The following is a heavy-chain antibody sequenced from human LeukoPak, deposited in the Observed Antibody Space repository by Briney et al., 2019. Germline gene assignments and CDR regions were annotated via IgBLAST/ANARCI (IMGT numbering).Heavy chain of an antibody. CDR1: GYTFTGYY. J-gene: IGHJ4*02. V-gene: IGHV1-2*06. CDR3: ARGNTASDY. D-gene: IGHD5-18*01. CDR2: INPNSGGT. Sequence: ASVKVSCKASGYTFTGYYMHWVRQAPGQGLEWMGRINPNSGGTNYAQKFQGRVTMTRDTSTSTVYMELSSLRSEDTAGYYCARGNTASDYWGQGTLVTVSS.